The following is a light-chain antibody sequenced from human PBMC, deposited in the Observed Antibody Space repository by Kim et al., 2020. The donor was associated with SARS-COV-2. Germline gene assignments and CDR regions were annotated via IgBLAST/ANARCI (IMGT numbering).Light chain of an antibody. V-gene: IGKV1-33*01. J-gene: IGKJ5*01. CDR2: DAS. Sequence: DIQMTQSPSSLPASVGDRITITCQASQDISNFLNWYQQKPGKAPKLLIYDASNFETGVPSRFRGSGSGTDFTFTISSLQPEDIATYYCQQYDNLPITFGQGTRLEIK. CDR1: QDISNF. CDR3: QQYDNLPIT.